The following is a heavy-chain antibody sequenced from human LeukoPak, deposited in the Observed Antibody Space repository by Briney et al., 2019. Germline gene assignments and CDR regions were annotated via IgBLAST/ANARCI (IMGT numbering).Heavy chain of an antibody. CDR3: AREIRRWLDP. CDR2: ISAYNGNT. Sequence: ASVKVSCKASGYTFTSYGISWVRQAPGQGLEWMGWISAYNGNTNYAQKLQGRVTMTRDTSISTAYMELSSLRSEDTAVYYCAREIRRWLDPWGQGTLVTVSS. V-gene: IGHV1-18*01. CDR1: GYTFTSYG. J-gene: IGHJ5*02. D-gene: IGHD3-10*01.